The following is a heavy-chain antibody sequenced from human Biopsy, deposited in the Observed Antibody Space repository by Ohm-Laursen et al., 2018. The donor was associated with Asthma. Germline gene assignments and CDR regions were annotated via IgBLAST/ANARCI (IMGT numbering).Heavy chain of an antibody. J-gene: IGHJ4*02. CDR3: ARSYDTDSYPVLVLDY. Sequence: ASVTASCKASGGSFSNFAFSWVRQAPGHGLEWMGTILTKFDITSYAEKFRGRVTITADKSTSTTYMELSRLRSEDTAVYYCARSYDTDSYPVLVLDYWGQGTLVTVSS. CDR2: ILTKFDIT. CDR1: GGSFSNFA. D-gene: IGHD3-22*01. V-gene: IGHV1-69*04.